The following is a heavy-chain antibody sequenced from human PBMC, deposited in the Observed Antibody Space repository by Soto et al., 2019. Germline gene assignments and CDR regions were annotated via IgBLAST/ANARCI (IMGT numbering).Heavy chain of an antibody. CDR2: INPNSGGT. J-gene: IGHJ3*02. D-gene: IGHD6-6*01. CDR1: GYTFTGYY. CDR3: ARSAAPDAFDI. Sequence: ASVKVSCKASGYTFTGYYMHWVRQAPGQGLEWMGWINPNSGGTNYAQKFQGWVTMTRDTSVSTAYMELSRLRSDDTAVYYCARSAAPDAFDIWGQGTMVTVSS. V-gene: IGHV1-2*04.